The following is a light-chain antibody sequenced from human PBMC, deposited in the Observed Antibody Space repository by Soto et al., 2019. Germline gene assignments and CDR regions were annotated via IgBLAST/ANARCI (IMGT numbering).Light chain of an antibody. V-gene: IGKV1-5*01. Sequence: DIQMTQSPSTLCASVGDRVTITCRASQSISSWLAWYQQKPGKAPKLLIYDASSLESGVPSRFSGSGSGTEFTLTISSLQPDDFATYYCQQYNSYSTFGQGTRLEIK. J-gene: IGKJ5*01. CDR1: QSISSW. CDR3: QQYNSYST. CDR2: DAS.